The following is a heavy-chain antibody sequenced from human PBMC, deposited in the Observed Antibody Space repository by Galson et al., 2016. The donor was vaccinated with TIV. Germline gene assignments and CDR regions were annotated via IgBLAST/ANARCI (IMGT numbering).Heavy chain of an antibody. CDR2: IYPGDSDT. CDR1: GYSFASYW. V-gene: IGHV5-51*03. CDR3: AREPRSGNYFDY. Sequence: QSGAEVKKPGESLKISCKGSGYSFASYWIGWVRQMPGKGLECMGVIYPGDSDTRYSPTFQGQVTISADKSLSTAYLQWSSLKASDTAMYYRAREPRSGNYFDYWGQGALVTVSS. J-gene: IGHJ4*02. D-gene: IGHD2-15*01.